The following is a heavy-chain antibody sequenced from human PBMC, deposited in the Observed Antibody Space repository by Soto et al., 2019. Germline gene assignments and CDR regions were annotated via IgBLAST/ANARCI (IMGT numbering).Heavy chain of an antibody. CDR1: GFIFNNYA. D-gene: IGHD2-8*01. CDR2: ISNGGDRT. J-gene: IGHJ4*02. CDR3: ANWVEGTMVYFDY. V-gene: IGHV3-23*01. Sequence: PGGSLRLSCAASGFIFNNYAMSWARQAPGKGLEWVSAISNGGDRTYYAESVKGRFTISRDSSRNTLYLQMNSLRADDTAVYYCANWVEGTMVYFDYWGLGTLVTVSS.